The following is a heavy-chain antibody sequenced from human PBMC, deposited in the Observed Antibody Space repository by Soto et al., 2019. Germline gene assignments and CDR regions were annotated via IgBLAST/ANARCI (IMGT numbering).Heavy chain of an antibody. CDR3: ARDEGATTLTTTLGY. J-gene: IGHJ4*02. V-gene: IGHV1-46*03. CDR1: GYTFTSYY. CDR2: INPSGGST. Sequence: ASVKVSCKASGYTFTSYYMHWVRQAPGQGLEWMGIINPSGGSTSYAQKFQGRVTMTRDTSTSTVYMELSSLRSEDTAVYYCARDEGATTLTTTLGYWGQGTLVTVSS. D-gene: IGHD4-17*01.